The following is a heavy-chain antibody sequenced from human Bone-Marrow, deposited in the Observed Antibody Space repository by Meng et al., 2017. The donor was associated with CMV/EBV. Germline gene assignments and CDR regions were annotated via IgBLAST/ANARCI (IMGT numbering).Heavy chain of an antibody. V-gene: IGHV3-7*01. CDR3: ARDPHFGALDH. CDR2: INPDATVR. J-gene: IGHJ1*01. Sequence: GGSLRLSCAASGFTFSSYSMTWVRQAPGKGLEWLANINPDATVRNYLDSVKGRFTISRDNSKNSVYLQMNSLRADDTAVYYCARDPHFGALDHWGQGTLVTVSS. CDR1: GFTFSSYS. D-gene: IGHD3-10*01.